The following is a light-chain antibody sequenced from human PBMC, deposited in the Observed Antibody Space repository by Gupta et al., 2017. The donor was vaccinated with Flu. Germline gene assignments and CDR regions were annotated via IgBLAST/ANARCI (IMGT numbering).Light chain of an antibody. CDR1: QTISSW. V-gene: IGKV1-5*03. CDR2: KAS. CDR3: QQYKTYPIT. J-gene: IGKJ5*01. Sequence: GDRVTITCRASQTISSWLAWYQQKPGKAPKLLIYKASSLESGVPSRFSGSGSGTEFTLTISSLQPDDFATYYCQQYKTYPITFGQGTRLEIK.